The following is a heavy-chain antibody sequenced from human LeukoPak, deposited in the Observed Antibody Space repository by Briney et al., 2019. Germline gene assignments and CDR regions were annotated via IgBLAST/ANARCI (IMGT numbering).Heavy chain of an antibody. CDR3: ARDLIVYGSGSYFDY. V-gene: IGHV1-3*01. J-gene: IGHJ4*02. CDR2: INVGNGNT. CDR1: GYTFTTYS. Sequence: AASVKISCRTSGYTFTTYSIHWVRQAPGQGLEWMAWINVGNGNTKYSQNFQGRLTITTDTSASTAYVELSSLRSEDTALYFCARDLIVYGSGSYFDYWGQGTLVTVSS. D-gene: IGHD3-10*01.